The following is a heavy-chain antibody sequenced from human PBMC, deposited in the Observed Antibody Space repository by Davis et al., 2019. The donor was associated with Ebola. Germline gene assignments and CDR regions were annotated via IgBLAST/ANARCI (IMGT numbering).Heavy chain of an antibody. CDR1: GGSINNYF. CDR3: ARGNYGDYIVLYYYNMDV. Sequence: SETLSLTCTVSGGSINNYFWSWIRQPPGKGLEWIGNIHLGNTNYNPSLKSRVTMSVDTSKNQFSLKLSSVTAADTAVYYCARGNYGDYIVLYYYNMDVWGQGTTVTVSS. CDR2: IHLGNT. D-gene: IGHD4-17*01. J-gene: IGHJ6*02. V-gene: IGHV4-59*01.